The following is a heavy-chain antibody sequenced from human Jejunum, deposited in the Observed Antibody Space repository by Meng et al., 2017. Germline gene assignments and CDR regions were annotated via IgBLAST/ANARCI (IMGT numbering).Heavy chain of an antibody. CDR2: AST. Sequence: QVQLQESGPGLVRPSETLSCICTVSGGSVSRAGYQWGWIRQPPGKGLEWIGYASTNYNPSLKSRVTISLDTSRNQFSLSLSSVTAADTAVYYCARDHMGSLDYWGQGILVTVSS. CDR3: ARDHMGSLDY. D-gene: IGHD1-26*01. CDR1: GGSVSRAGYQ. J-gene: IGHJ4*02. V-gene: IGHV4-61*08.